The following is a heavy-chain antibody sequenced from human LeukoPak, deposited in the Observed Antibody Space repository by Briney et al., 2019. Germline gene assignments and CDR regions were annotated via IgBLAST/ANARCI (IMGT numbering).Heavy chain of an antibody. CDR3: AREPTDIVVVVAAKRKNWFDP. J-gene: IGHJ5*02. CDR2: INPNSGGT. CDR1: GYTFTGYY. V-gene: IGHV1-2*02. D-gene: IGHD2-15*01. Sequence: ASVKVSCKASGYTFTGYYMHWVRQAPGQGLEWMGWINPNSGGTNYAQKFQGRVTMTRDTSISTAYMELSRLRSDDTAVYYCAREPTDIVVVVAAKRKNWFDPWGQGTLVTVSS.